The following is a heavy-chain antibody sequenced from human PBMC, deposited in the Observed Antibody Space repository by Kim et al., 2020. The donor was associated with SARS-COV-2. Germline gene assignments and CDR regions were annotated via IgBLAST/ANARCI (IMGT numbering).Heavy chain of an antibody. CDR3: ARGNYYDSSGYSPPFDY. CDR1: GYSFTSYW. CDR2: IYPGDSDT. Sequence: GESLKISCKGSGYSFTSYWIGWVRQMPGKGLEWMGIIYPGDSDTRYSPSFQGQVTISADKSISTAYLQWSSLKASDTAMYYCARGNYYDSSGYSPPFDYWGQGTLVTVSS. J-gene: IGHJ4*02. D-gene: IGHD3-22*01. V-gene: IGHV5-51*01.